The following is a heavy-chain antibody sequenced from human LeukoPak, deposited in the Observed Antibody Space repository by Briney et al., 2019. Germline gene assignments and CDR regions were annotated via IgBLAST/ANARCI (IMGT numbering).Heavy chain of an antibody. V-gene: IGHV3-64*01. CDR1: GFTFSSYA. J-gene: IGHJ4*02. CDR2: ISSNGGST. CDR3: ARGPGATIPPSFDY. Sequence: PGGSLRLSCAASGFTFSSYAMHWVRQAPGKGLEYVSAISSNGGSTYYANSAKGRFTISRDNSKNTLYLQMGSLRAEDMAVYYCARGPGATIPPSFDYWGQGTLVTVSS. D-gene: IGHD5-24*01.